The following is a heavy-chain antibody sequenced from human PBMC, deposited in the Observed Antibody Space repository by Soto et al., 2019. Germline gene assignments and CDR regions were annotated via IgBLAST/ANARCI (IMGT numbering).Heavy chain of an antibody. CDR1: GYSFTSYW. D-gene: IGHD3-10*01. CDR3: ARHPNYYGSGKDYYYYYMDV. CDR2: IYPGDSDT. V-gene: IGHV5-51*01. Sequence: PGESLKISCKGSGYSFTSYWIGWVRQMPGKGLEWMGIIYPGDSDTRYSPSFQGQVTISADKSISTAYLQWSSLKASDTAMYYCARHPNYYGSGKDYYYYYMDVWGKGTTVTVSS. J-gene: IGHJ6*03.